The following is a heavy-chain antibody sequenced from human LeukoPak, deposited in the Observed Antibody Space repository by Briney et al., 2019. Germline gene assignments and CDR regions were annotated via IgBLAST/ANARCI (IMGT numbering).Heavy chain of an antibody. J-gene: IGHJ4*02. D-gene: IGHD2/OR15-2a*01. V-gene: IGHV3-30*04. CDR1: GFTLNTYA. CDR2: ISYDGSQK. Sequence: GGSLRLSRAVSGFTLNTYAMHWVRQAPGKGVKGVAIISYDGSQKYYADSLKGRFTISRDNPRNTLYLQMNSRRDDDTGMYYCARDTDEWYYPPGDYWGQGTLVTVSS. CDR3: ARDTDEWYYPPGDY.